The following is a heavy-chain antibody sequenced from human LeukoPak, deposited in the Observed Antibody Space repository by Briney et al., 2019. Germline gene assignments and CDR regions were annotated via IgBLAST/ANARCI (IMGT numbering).Heavy chain of an antibody. Sequence: PSQTLSLTCTVSGGSISSSSYYWGWIRQPPGKGLEWIGSIYYSGSTCYNPSLKSRVTISVDTSKNQFSLKLSSVTAADTAVYYCARAFLLLWFGELLRQGTWFDPWGQGTLVTVSS. CDR1: GGSISSSSYY. V-gene: IGHV4-39*01. D-gene: IGHD3-10*01. CDR3: ARAFLLLWFGELLRQGTWFDP. CDR2: IYYSGST. J-gene: IGHJ5*02.